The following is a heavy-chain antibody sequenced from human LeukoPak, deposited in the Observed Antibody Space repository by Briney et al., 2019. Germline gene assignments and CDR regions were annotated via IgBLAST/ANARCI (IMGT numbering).Heavy chain of an antibody. Sequence: GGSLRLSCAAPGFTFSTYAMSWVRQAPGKGLEWVSTISGSGGSTYYADSVKGRFTISRDNSKNTLYLQMNSLRAEDTAVYYCAAHSSGYYVPFDYWGQGTLATVSS. CDR3: AAHSSGYYVPFDY. D-gene: IGHD3-22*01. V-gene: IGHV3-23*01. J-gene: IGHJ4*02. CDR2: ISGSGGST. CDR1: GFTFSTYA.